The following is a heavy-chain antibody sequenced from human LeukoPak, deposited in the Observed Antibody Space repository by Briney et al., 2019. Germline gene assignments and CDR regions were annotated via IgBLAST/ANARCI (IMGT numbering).Heavy chain of an antibody. CDR1: GESFSGYY. CDR2: INQSGDT. Sequence: SETLSLTCGVSGESFSGYYWSWLRQPPGEGLECIGEINQSGDTNYNPSFETRVTMSVDASKKQFSLKVKSVTAADGAVYYCARRLSPYYDVTSAYWVWGYWGQGTLVIISS. V-gene: IGHV4-34*01. J-gene: IGHJ4*02. CDR3: ARRLSPYYDVTSAYWVWGY. D-gene: IGHD3-3*01.